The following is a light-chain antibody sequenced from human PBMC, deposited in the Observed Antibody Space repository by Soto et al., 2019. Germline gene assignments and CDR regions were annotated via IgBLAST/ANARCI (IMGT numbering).Light chain of an antibody. J-gene: IGLJ2*01. CDR1: MRDVGAYTL. CDR3: SSYTSKSSLI. CDR2: EVR. Sequence: QSALTQPASVSGSPGQSITISCAGTMRDVGAYTLVSWYQQHPGRALPLIIYEVRNRPSGISFRFSGSRSGNTASLTISGLQAEDEADYYCSSYTSKSSLIFGGGTKLTVL. V-gene: IGLV2-14*01.